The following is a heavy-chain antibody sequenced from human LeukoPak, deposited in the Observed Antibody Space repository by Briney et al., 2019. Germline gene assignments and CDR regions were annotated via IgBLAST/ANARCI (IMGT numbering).Heavy chain of an antibody. V-gene: IGHV3-33*06. CDR1: KFTFSNYG. D-gene: IGHD3-10*01. Sequence: PGGSLRLSCAAFKFTFSNYGMHWVRQAPGKGLEWVAVIWYNGNNKYYADSLKGRFTISRDNSKNTLYLQMNNLRAEDTAVYYCAKEHGSGSTYGFDIWGQGTMVTVSS. CDR3: AKEHGSGSTYGFDI. J-gene: IGHJ3*02. CDR2: IWYNGNNK.